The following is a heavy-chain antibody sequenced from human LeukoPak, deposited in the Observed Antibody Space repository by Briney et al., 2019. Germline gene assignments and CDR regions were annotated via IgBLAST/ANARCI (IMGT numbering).Heavy chain of an antibody. CDR2: ISGSGGST. J-gene: IGHJ4*02. D-gene: IGHD6-19*01. CDR1: GFTFSSYA. CDR3: AGSSGQHDY. V-gene: IGHV3-23*01. Sequence: GGSLRLSCAASGFTFSSYAMSWVRQAPGKGLEWVSAISGSGGSTYYADSVKGRFTISRDNAKNSLYLQMNSLRAEDTAVYYCAGSSGQHDYWGQGTLVTVSS.